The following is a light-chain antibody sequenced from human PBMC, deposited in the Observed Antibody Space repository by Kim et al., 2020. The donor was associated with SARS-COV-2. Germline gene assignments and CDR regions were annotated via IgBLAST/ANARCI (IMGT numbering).Light chain of an antibody. Sequence: APGKTARSTCGGNNIGSKSVHWYQQKPGQAPVLVIYYDRDRPSGIPERFSGSNSGNTATLTISRVEAGDEADYYCQVWDSSSDHWVFGGGTQLTVL. CDR3: QVWDSSSDHWV. V-gene: IGLV3-21*04. CDR2: YDR. J-gene: IGLJ3*02. CDR1: NIGSKS.